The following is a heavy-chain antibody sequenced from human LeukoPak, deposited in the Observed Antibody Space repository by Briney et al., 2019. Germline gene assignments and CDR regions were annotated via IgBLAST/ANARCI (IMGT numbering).Heavy chain of an antibody. J-gene: IGHJ4*02. D-gene: IGHD3-3*01. V-gene: IGHV1-18*01. CDR2: ISAYNGNT. CDR3: ARGTPPFWSGYPLDY. Sequence: ASVKVSCKASGYTFTSYGISWVRQAPGQGLEWMGWISAYNGNTNYAQKLQGRVTMTIDTSTSTAYMELRSLRSDDTAVYYCARGTPPFWSGYPLDYWGQGTLVTVSS. CDR1: GYTFTSYG.